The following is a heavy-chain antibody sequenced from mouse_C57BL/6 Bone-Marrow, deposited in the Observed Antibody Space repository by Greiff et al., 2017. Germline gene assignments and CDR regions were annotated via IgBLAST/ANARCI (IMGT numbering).Heavy chain of an antibody. Sequence: VQLQQPGAELVRPGSSVKLSCKASGYTFTSYWMDWVKQRPGQGLEWIGNIYPSDSETTYNQKFKDKATLTVDKSSSTAYMQLSSLTSEDSAVYYCARSNYVSYYAMDYWGQGTSVTVSS. CDR1: GYTFTSYW. CDR2: IYPSDSET. CDR3: ARSNYVSYYAMDY. J-gene: IGHJ4*01. D-gene: IGHD2-5*01. V-gene: IGHV1-61*01.